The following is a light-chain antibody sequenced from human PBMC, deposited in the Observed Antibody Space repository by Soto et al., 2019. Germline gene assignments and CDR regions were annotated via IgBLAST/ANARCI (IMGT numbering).Light chain of an antibody. J-gene: IGKJ5*01. Sequence: EVVMTQSPATLPVSLGERATLSCSASQSVSSNVAWYQQKPGLAPRLLIHTSATRATGIPARLSGRGSGTFFTLTISGLQSEDFATYYCQQYDNWLPTTFGQGTRLENK. CDR1: QSVSSN. V-gene: IGKV3-15*01. CDR3: QQYDNWLPTT. CDR2: TSA.